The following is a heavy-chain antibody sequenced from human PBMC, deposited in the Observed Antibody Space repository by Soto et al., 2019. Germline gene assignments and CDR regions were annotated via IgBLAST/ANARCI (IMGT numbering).Heavy chain of an antibody. CDR3: AKGYFWSGYYYYGMDG. CDR1: GFTFSSYA. V-gene: IGHV3-23*01. J-gene: IGHJ6*02. D-gene: IGHD3-3*01. CDR2: ISGSGGST. Sequence: GGSLRLSCAASGFTFSSYAMSWVRQAPGKGLEWVSAISGSGGSTYYADSVKGRFTISRDNSKNTLYLQMNSLRAEDTAVYYCAKGYFWSGYYYYGMDGWGQGTTVTVSS.